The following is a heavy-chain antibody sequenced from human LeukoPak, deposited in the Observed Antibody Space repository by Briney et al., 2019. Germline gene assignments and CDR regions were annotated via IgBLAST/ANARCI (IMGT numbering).Heavy chain of an antibody. CDR1: RFTFSSYW. J-gene: IGHJ4*02. Sequence: GGSLRLSCAASRFTFSSYWMSWVRQAPGKGLEWVANIKQDGSEKYYVDSVKGRFTISRDNAKNSLYLQLNSLRAEDTAVYYCARARGGYDFDYWGQGTPVTVSS. V-gene: IGHV3-7*03. D-gene: IGHD5-12*01. CDR2: IKQDGSEK. CDR3: ARARGGYDFDY.